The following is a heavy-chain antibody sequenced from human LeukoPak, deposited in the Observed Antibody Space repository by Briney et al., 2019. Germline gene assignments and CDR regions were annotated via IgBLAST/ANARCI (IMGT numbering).Heavy chain of an antibody. D-gene: IGHD3-9*01. CDR2: MNPNRGNT. J-gene: IGHJ6*02. Sequence: ASVKVSCKASGYTFTRYDINWVRQAPGQGREWMGWMNPNRGNTGYAQKFQGRVTITRNTSISTAYMELSSLRSEDTAVYYCARDLDDILTGDTHNRYYYYGMDDWGQGTTVTVSS. CDR1: GYTFTRYD. V-gene: IGHV1-8*03. CDR3: ARDLDDILTGDTHNRYYYYGMDD.